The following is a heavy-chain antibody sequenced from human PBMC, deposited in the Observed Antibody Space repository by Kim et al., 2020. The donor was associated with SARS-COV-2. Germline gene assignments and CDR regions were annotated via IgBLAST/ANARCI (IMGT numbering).Heavy chain of an antibody. CDR2: INTNTANP. J-gene: IGHJ6*02. D-gene: IGHD2-21*01. CDR3: ARGGYCDGPTCRPDLYFFGMDD. Sequence: ASVKVSCKAFGYNFKSYALSWVRQAPGQRLEWVGWINTNTANPTYAPGFAGRFVFSLDTSVSTAYLQISGLTSEDTGVYYCARGGYCDGPTCRPDLYFFGMDDWGQGTTVTVSS. CDR1: GYNFKSYA. V-gene: IGHV7-4-1*02.